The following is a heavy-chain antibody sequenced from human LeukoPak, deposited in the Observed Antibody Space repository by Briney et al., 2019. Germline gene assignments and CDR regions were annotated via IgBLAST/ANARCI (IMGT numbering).Heavy chain of an antibody. J-gene: IGHJ4*02. CDR1: GGSFSGYY. CDR3: ATQNGIQPWPWGSHYFDY. Sequence: PSETLSLTCAVYGGSFSGYYWSWIRQPPGKGLEWIGEINHSGSTNYNPSLKSRVTISADTSKNQFSLKLSSVTAADTAVYYCATQNGIQPWPWGSHYFDYWGQGTLVTVSS. V-gene: IGHV4-34*01. D-gene: IGHD5-18*01. CDR2: INHSGST.